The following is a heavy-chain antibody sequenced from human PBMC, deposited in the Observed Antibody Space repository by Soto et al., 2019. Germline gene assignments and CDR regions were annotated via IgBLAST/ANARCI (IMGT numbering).Heavy chain of an antibody. V-gene: IGHV4-30-4*01. Sequence: PSETLSLTCTVSGGSISSGDYYWSWIRRPPGKGLEWIGYIYYSGSTYYNPSLKSRVTISVDTSKNQFSLKLSSVTAADTAVYYCAREGYCTNGVCYNPASAAGLFDPWGQGTRVTVSS. CDR2: IYYSGST. D-gene: IGHD2-8*01. CDR3: AREGYCTNGVCYNPASAAGLFDP. CDR1: GGSISSGDYY. J-gene: IGHJ5*02.